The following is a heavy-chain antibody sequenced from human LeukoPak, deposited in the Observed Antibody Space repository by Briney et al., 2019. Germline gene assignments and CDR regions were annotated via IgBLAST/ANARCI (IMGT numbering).Heavy chain of an antibody. D-gene: IGHD7-27*01. CDR2: IIPIFGTA. V-gene: IGHV1-69*01. CDR1: GGSFSSSA. Sequence: ASVKVSCKASGGSFSSSAITWVRQAPGQGLQWMGGIIPIFGTANYAQKFQGRVTITADESTSTAYMELSSLRSEDTAVYYCARDTPGDLDAFDIWDQGTMVTVSS. J-gene: IGHJ3*02. CDR3: ARDTPGDLDAFDI.